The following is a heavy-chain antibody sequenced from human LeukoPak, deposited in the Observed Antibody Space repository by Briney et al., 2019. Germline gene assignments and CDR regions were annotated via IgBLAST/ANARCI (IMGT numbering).Heavy chain of an antibody. Sequence: GESLKISCKGSGYSFTSYWIGWVRQMPGKDLEWMGIFSPGDSDSRYSPSFQGQVTVSADKSISTAYLQWSTLQASDTAMYYCARHPDYWGQGTLVTVSS. J-gene: IGHJ4*02. CDR3: ARHPDY. CDR1: GYSFTSYW. V-gene: IGHV5-51*01. CDR2: FSPGDSDS.